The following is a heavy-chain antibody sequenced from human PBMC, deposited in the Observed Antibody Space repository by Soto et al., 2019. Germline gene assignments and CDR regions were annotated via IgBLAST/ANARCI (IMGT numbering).Heavy chain of an antibody. CDR2: IYHSGST. CDR3: ANGPQGGYYDSGTFYSSVP. J-gene: IGHJ5*02. CDR1: GYSISSGYY. D-gene: IGHD3-10*01. V-gene: IGHV4-38-2*01. Sequence: PAETLTPTCAVSGYSISSGYYWGWTRQPPEKGQEWIGSIYHSGSTYYNPSLKSRVTISVDTSKNQLSLQLSSVSAADTAVYYCANGPQGGYYDSGTFYSSVPWGQGTLVTVSS.